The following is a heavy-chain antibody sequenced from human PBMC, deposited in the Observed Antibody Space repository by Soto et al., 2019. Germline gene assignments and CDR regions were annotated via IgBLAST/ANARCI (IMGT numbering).Heavy chain of an antibody. D-gene: IGHD1-26*01. CDR1: GFTFDDYA. CDR2: ISWNSGSI. J-gene: IGHJ6*02. Sequence: EVQLVESGGGLVQPGRSLRLSCAASGFTFDDYAMHWVRQAPGKGLEWVSGISWNSGSIGYADSVKGRFTISRDNAKNSLYLQMNSLRAEDTALYYCAKDTATYGMDVWGQGTTVTVSS. CDR3: AKDTATYGMDV. V-gene: IGHV3-9*01.